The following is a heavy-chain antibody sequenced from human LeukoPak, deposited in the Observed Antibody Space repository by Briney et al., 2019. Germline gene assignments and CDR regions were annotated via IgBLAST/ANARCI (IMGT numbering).Heavy chain of an antibody. J-gene: IGHJ5*02. CDR1: GGSISSGGYY. V-gene: IGHV4-30-2*01. D-gene: IGHD3-3*01. CDR3: ARERVLRLYFDP. Sequence: TSGTLSLTCTVSGGSISSGGYYWSWIRQPPGKGLEWIGYIYHSGSTYYNPSLKSRVTISVDRSKNQFSLKLSSVTATDTAVYYCARERVLRLYFDPWGQGTLVTVSS. CDR2: IYHSGST.